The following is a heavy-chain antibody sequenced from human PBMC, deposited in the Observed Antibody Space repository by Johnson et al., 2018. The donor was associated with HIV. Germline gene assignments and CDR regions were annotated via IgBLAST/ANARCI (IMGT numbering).Heavy chain of an antibody. D-gene: IGHD5-18*01. CDR1: GFTFSDYP. CDR3: ARAYTYGAFDI. J-gene: IGHJ3*02. Sequence: QVQLVESGGGVVQSGRSLRLSCAASGFTFSDYPMHWVRQAPGQGLEWVAVISYDGSNKYYADSMKGRFTISRDNSKHTLYLQMNSLRPEDTAVYYCARAYTYGAFDIWGQGTMVTVSS. CDR2: ISYDGSNK. V-gene: IGHV3-30-3*01.